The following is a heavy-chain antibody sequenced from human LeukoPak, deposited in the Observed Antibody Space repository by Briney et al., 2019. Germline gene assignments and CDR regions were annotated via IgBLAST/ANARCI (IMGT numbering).Heavy chain of an antibody. CDR3: ARAGAMGILTRFDY. D-gene: IGHD5-18*01. CDR2: ISYDGSNK. V-gene: IGHV3-30-3*01. J-gene: IGHJ4*02. Sequence: PGRSLRLSCAASGFTFSSYAMPWVRQAPGQGLEWVAVISYDGSNKYYADSVKGRFTISRDNSKNTLYLQMNSLRAEDTAVYYCARAGAMGILTRFDYWGQGTLVTVSS. CDR1: GFTFSSYA.